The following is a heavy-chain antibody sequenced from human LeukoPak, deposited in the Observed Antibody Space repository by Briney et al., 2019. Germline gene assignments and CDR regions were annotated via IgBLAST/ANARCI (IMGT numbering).Heavy chain of an antibody. CDR1: GGSISSYY. V-gene: IGHV4-59*08. D-gene: IGHD3-3*02. CDR3: ARQGHFWSGYYFFDY. Sequence: SETLSLTCTVSGGSISSYYWSWIRQPPGKGLEWIGYIYYSGSTNYNPSLKSRVTISVDTSKNQFSLKLSSVTAADTAVYYCARQGHFWSGYYFFDYWGQGTLVTVSS. J-gene: IGHJ4*02. CDR2: IYYSGST.